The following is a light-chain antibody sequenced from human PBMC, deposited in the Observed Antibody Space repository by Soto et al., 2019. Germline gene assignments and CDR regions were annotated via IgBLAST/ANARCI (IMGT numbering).Light chain of an antibody. CDR1: QDISNY. CDR2: DAS. V-gene: IGKV1-33*01. Sequence: DIQMTQSPSSLSASVGDRVTITCQASQDISNYLNWYQQKPGKAPKLLIYDASNLETGVPSRFSGSGSGTDFTFIISSLQYVDIATYYCQQYDNLPLTFGGGTKVESK. J-gene: IGKJ4*01. CDR3: QQYDNLPLT.